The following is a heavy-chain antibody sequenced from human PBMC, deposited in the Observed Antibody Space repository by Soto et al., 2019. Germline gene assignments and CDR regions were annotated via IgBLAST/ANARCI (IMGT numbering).Heavy chain of an antibody. CDR2: VTSRGDTT. D-gene: IGHD3-16*01. J-gene: IGHJ4*02. V-gene: IGHV3-23*01. CDR3: SKDRLGGGLDY. CDR1: GFIFSNYA. Sequence: EVQLLQSGGGLVQPGGSLRLSCAASGFIFSNYAMNWVRQAPGKGLELVSIVTSRGDTTYYADSVKGRFTISRDNSKNTLYLQGNSLTAEDTAVYYCSKDRLGGGLDYWGQGTLVSVSS.